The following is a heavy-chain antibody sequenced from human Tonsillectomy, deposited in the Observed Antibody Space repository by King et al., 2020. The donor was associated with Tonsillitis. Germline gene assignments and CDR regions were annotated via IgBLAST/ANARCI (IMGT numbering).Heavy chain of an antibody. J-gene: IGHJ4*02. CDR1: GFTFSSYW. CDR2: IKEDRREI. D-gene: IGHD3-22*01. CDR3: VRLDRSGYWKD. V-gene: IGHV3-7*01. Sequence: VQLVESGGGLVQPGGSRRPSFEASGFTFSSYWMSWVGQAPGKGLEGVANIKEDRREINFVESVKGRFSISRDNAKNSRYQQMNSRRAEDTAIYYCVRLDRSGYWKDWGQGTLVTVSS.